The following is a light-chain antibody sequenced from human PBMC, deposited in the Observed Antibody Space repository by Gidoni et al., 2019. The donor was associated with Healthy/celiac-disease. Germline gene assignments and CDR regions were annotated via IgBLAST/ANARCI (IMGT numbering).Light chain of an antibody. CDR3: CSYAGSYTLVV. V-gene: IGLV2-11*01. CDR1: SSDVGGYNY. Sequence: QSALPQPRSVSGSPGPSVTISCTGTSSDVGGYNYVSWYQQHPGKAPKLMIYDVSKRPSGVPDRFSGSKSGNTASLTISGLQAEDEADYYCCSYAGSYTLVVFGGGTKLTVL. J-gene: IGLJ2*01. CDR2: DVS.